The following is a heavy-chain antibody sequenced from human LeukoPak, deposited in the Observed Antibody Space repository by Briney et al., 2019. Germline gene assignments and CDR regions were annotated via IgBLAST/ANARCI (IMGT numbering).Heavy chain of an antibody. CDR3: ARDSSGRGRDSFDP. D-gene: IGHD6-19*01. V-gene: IGHV1-2*06. CDR2: VNANNGDT. Sequence: ASVKVSCKASGYTFTGYYIHWVRQAPGQGLEWMGRVNANNGDTNYAQKFQGRVTMTRATSISTAYMELSRLRSDDTAVYYCARDSSGRGRDSFDPWGQGTLVTVSS. J-gene: IGHJ5*02. CDR1: GYTFTGYY.